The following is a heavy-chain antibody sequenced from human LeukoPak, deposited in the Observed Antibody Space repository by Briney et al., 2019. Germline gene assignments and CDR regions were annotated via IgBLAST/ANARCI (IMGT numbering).Heavy chain of an antibody. V-gene: IGHV1-2*06. CDR2: INPNSGGT. Sequence: GASVKVSCKASGYTFTGYYMHWVRQAPGQGLEWMGRINPNSGGTNYAQKFQGRVTMTRDTSISTAYMELSRLRSDDTAVYYCARDVGTIPGTHYWGQGTLVTVSS. D-gene: IGHD1/OR15-1a*01. CDR3: ARDVGTIPGTHY. CDR1: GYTFTGYY. J-gene: IGHJ4*02.